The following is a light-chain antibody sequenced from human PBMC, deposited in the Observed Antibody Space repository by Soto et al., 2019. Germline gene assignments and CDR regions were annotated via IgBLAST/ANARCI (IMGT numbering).Light chain of an antibody. CDR3: AAWDDSLSVPYV. V-gene: IGLV1-47*01. J-gene: IGLJ1*01. CDR1: SSNIGSNY. Sequence: QSVLTQPPSASGTPGQRVTISCSGSSSNIGSNYVYWYQQLPGTAPKLLIYRNNQRPSGVPDRFSGSKSGTSASLAISGLRSEDEADYYCAAWDDSLSVPYVFGTGTRPPS. CDR2: RNN.